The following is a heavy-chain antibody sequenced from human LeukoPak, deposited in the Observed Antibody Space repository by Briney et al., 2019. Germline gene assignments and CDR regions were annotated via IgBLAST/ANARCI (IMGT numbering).Heavy chain of an antibody. CDR1: GFTFSSYA. D-gene: IGHD2-2*01. Sequence: GGSLRLSCEAPGFTFSSYAMSWVPQAPGKGLDWVSAFSGSGGSTYYADSVKGRFTISRDNSKNTLYLQMNSLRAEDTAVYYCAKAPDIVVVPARFDYWGQGTLVTVSS. V-gene: IGHV3-23*01. J-gene: IGHJ4*02. CDR2: FSGSGGST. CDR3: AKAPDIVVVPARFDY.